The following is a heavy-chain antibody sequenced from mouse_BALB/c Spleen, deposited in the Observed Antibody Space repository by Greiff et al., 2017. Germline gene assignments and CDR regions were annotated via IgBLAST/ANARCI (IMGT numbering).Heavy chain of an antibody. D-gene: IGHD2-3*01. CDR3: ARQIYDGYSYAMDY. Sequence: EVKLVESGGGLVQPGGSLKLSCAASGFTFSSYTMSWVRQTPEKRLEWVAYISNGGGSTYYPDTVKGRFTISRDNAKNTLYLQMSSLKSEDTAMYYCARQIYDGYSYAMDYWGQGTSVTVSS. CDR1: GFTFSSYT. V-gene: IGHV5-12-2*01. J-gene: IGHJ4*01. CDR2: ISNGGGST.